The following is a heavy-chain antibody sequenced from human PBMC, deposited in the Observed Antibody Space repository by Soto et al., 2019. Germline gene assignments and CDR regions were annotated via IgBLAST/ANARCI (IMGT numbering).Heavy chain of an antibody. V-gene: IGHV1-46*04. CDR2: INPSGGST. D-gene: IGHD2-15*01. CDR3: ARRFSSILDAGDY. CDR1: GYTFTNYH. Sequence: QVQLVQSGAEVKKPGASVKVSCKASGYTFTNYHMHWVRQAPGQGLEWMGIINPSGGSTTYAQKLQGRVTMTRDTSTDTVYMELSSLRPEDTAVYYCARRFSSILDAGDYWGQGTLVTVSS. J-gene: IGHJ4*02.